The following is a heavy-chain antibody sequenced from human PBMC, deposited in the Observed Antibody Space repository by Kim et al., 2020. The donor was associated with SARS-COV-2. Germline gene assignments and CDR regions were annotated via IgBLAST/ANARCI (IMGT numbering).Heavy chain of an antibody. D-gene: IGHD5-18*01. Sequence: KGRFTISRDNSKNTLYLQMSSLRAEDTAVYYCVNSGYSYGYPNYYYGMDVWGQGTTVTVSS. J-gene: IGHJ6*02. V-gene: IGHV3-64D*06. CDR3: VNSGYSYGYPNYYYGMDV.